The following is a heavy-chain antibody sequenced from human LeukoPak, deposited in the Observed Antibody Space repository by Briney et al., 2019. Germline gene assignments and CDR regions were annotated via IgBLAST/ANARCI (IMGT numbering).Heavy chain of an antibody. Sequence: GGSLRLSCAASGFTFRISWMTWVRQAPGEGLEWVANIRHDGFEKYYVDSVKGRFTISRDNAKNSLYLQMSSLRAEDTGVYYCASGSSGRYFLYCEYWGEGALLTVSS. D-gene: IGHD6-19*01. CDR1: GFTFRISW. J-gene: IGHJ4*02. V-gene: IGHV3-7*01. CDR2: IRHDGFEK. CDR3: ASGSSGRYFLYCEY.